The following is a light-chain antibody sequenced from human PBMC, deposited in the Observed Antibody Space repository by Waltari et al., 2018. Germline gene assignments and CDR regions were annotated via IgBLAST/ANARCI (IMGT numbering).Light chain of an antibody. J-gene: IGKJ4*01. CDR3: QQYYNTPLT. CDR2: RAS. Sequence: DLVMTQSPDSLAMSLGERATINCKSSQSVLSSSDNKDYLNWYQQKPGQPPKLLIYRASTRESGVPDRFSGSGSGTDFTLTISSLQAEDVAVYYCQQYYNTPLTFGGGTRVEI. CDR1: QSVLSSSDNKDY. V-gene: IGKV4-1*01.